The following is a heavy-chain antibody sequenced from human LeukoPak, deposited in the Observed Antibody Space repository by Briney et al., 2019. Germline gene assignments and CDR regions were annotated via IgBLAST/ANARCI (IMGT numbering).Heavy chain of an antibody. CDR1: GYTLTSYG. D-gene: IGHD6-19*01. J-gene: IGHJ4*02. CDR2: ISAYNGNT. V-gene: IGHV1-18*01. CDR3: ARTIAVAGLNDY. Sequence: ASVKVSCKASGYTLTSYGISWVRQAPGQGREWMGGISAYNGNTKYAQKLHGRVTMTTDTSTSTAYMELRSLRCDDTAVYYCARTIAVAGLNDYGGQGTLVTVSS.